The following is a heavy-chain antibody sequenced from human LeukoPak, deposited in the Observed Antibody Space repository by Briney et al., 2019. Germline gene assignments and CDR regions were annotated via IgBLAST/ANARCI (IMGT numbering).Heavy chain of an antibody. V-gene: IGHV1-18*01. D-gene: IGHD3-22*01. CDR2: ISAYNGNT. CDR3: ARVYYYDSSGYSRYYYYYGMDV. CDR1: GYTFTSYG. J-gene: IGHJ6*02. Sequence: GASVKVSCKASGYTFTSYGISLVRQAPGQGLEWMGWISAYNGNTNYAQKLQGRVSMTTDTSTSTAYMELRSLRSDDTAVYYFARVYYYDSSGYSRYYYYYGMDVWGQGTTVTVSS.